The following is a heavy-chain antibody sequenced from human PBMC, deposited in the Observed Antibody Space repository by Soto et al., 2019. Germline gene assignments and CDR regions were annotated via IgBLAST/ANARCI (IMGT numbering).Heavy chain of an antibody. CDR2: ISYSGTT. V-gene: IGHV4-30-4*01. J-gene: IGHJ5*02. D-gene: IGHD5-12*01. CDR1: GDSISSANNY. Sequence: SETLSLTCTVSGDSISSANNYWSWIRQPPGEGLEWIGFISYSGTTSYSPSLKSRLAISLDTSKNQFSLSLTSVTAAETAVYYCARGRGYSYGLDPWGQGTLVTVS. CDR3: ARGRGYSYGLDP.